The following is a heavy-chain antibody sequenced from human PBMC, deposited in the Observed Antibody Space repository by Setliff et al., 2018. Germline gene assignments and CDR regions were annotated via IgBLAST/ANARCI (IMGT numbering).Heavy chain of an antibody. J-gene: IGHJ4*02. CDR3: ARGRAGHSGH. D-gene: IGHD6-19*01. CDR2: IYYSGSTS. CDR1: GGSISSGSYY. Sequence: PSETLSLTCTVSGGSISSGSYYWSWIRQHPGKGLEWIGYIYYSGSTSYYNPSLKSRVTISVDTSKNQFSLKLSSVTAADTAVYYCARGRAGHSGHWGQGTLVTVSS. V-gene: IGHV4-31*03.